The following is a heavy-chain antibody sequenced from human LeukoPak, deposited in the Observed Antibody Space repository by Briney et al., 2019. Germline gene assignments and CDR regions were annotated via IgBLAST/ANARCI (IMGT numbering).Heavy chain of an antibody. CDR2: ISWNSGSI. V-gene: IGHV3-9*01. Sequence: GGSLRLSCAASGFTFDDYAMHWVRQAPGKGLEWVSGISWNSGSIGYADSVKGRFTISRDNAKNSLYLQMNSLRAEDTALYYCAKAQRAVAGMNFDYWGQGTLVTVSS. CDR3: AKAQRAVAGMNFDY. D-gene: IGHD6-19*01. CDR1: GFTFDDYA. J-gene: IGHJ4*02.